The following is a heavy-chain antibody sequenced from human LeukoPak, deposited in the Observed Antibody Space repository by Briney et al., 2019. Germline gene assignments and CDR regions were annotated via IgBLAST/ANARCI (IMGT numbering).Heavy chain of an antibody. J-gene: IGHJ4*02. D-gene: IGHD4-17*01. CDR3: ARNGDGGIGN. CDR1: GGSISSYY. Sequence: SETLSLTXTVSGGSISSYYWSWIRQPPGKGLEWIGYIYYSGSTNYNPSLKSRVTISVDTSKNQFSLKLSSVTAADTAVYYCARNGDGGIGNWGQGTLVTVSS. CDR2: IYYSGST. V-gene: IGHV4-59*01.